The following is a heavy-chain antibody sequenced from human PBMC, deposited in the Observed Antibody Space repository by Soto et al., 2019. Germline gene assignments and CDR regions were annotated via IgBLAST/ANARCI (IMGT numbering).Heavy chain of an antibody. Sequence: QKLSCQGSGYRFTSNWIGWVRQMPGKGLEWMGVVYPADSDTRYSPSFQGQVTVSADKSISTAYLQWRSLKASDTAIYYCATTAGGATSGAFETWGQGTMVTVSS. D-gene: IGHD1-26*01. CDR1: GYRFTSNW. CDR3: ATTAGGATSGAFET. CDR2: VYPADSDT. V-gene: IGHV5-51*01. J-gene: IGHJ3*02.